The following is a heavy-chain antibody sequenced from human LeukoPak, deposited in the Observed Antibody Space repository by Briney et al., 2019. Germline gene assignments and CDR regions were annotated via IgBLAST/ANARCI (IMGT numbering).Heavy chain of an antibody. CDR2: ISYGNT. Sequence: SETLSLTCSVAGGSISTYYWNWIRQTPGKGLEWIGHISYGNTDYNPSLKSRVTISVDTSKNQFSLKLTSVTAADTAVYYCARDKAHSYGRYFDPWGEGALVIVSS. J-gene: IGHJ5*02. V-gene: IGHV4-59*01. CDR3: ARDKAHSYGRYFDP. CDR1: GGSISTYY. D-gene: IGHD5-18*01.